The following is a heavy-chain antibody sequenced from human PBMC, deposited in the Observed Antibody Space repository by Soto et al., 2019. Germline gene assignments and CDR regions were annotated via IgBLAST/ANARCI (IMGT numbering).Heavy chain of an antibody. V-gene: IGHV3-13*01. Sequence: EVQLVESGGGLVQPGGSLRLSCAASGFTFSSYDMHWVRQATGKGLEWVSAIGTAGDTYYPGSVKGRFTISRENAKNSLYLQMNSLRAGDTAVYYCARGVWGSSPYYYYGMDVWGQGTTVTVSS. J-gene: IGHJ6*02. D-gene: IGHD2-8*01. CDR3: ARGVWGSSPYYYYGMDV. CDR2: IGTAGDT. CDR1: GFTFSSYD.